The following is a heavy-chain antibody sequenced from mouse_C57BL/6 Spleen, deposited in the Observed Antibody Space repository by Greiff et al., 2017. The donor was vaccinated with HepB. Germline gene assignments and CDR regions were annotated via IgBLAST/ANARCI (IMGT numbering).Heavy chain of an antibody. V-gene: IGHV1-78*01. CDR2: IYPRDGST. D-gene: IGHD1-1*01. CDR3: ARAYFYYYGSSYDYYAMDY. Sequence: VQLQQSDAELVKPGASVKISCKVSGYTFTDHTIHWMKQRPEQGLEWIGYIYPRDGSTKYNEKFKGKATLTADKSSSTAYMQLNSLTSEDSAVYFCARAYFYYYGSSYDYYAMDYWGQGTSVTVSS. J-gene: IGHJ4*01. CDR1: GYTFTDHT.